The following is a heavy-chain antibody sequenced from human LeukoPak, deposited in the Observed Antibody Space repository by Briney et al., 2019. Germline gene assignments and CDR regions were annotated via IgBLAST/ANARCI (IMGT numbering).Heavy chain of an antibody. CDR2: IYSSGST. Sequence: PSETLSLTCAASGGSISNYYWSWIRQPPGKGLEWIGYIYSSGSTTYNPSLKSRVTISLDTSKNQFSLRLSSVTAADTAVYYCARKGLAAGLDYWGQGTLVTVSS. CDR1: GGSISNYY. V-gene: IGHV4-59*01. CDR3: ARKGLAAGLDY. D-gene: IGHD6-13*01. J-gene: IGHJ4*02.